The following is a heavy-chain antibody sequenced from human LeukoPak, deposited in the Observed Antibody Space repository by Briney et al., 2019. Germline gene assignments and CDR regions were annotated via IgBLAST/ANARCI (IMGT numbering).Heavy chain of an antibody. V-gene: IGHV4-59*01. CDR2: IYYSGST. J-gene: IGHJ4*02. D-gene: IGHD3-10*01. CDR3: AALYYYGSGSYEAVFDY. Sequence: PWETLSLPCTVSGGSISSNYWSWIRQPPGKELEGIGYIYYSGSTNYNPSLKSRVTISVDTSKNQFSLKLSSVTAADTAVYYCAALYYYGSGSYEAVFDYWGQGTLVTVSS. CDR1: GGSISSNY.